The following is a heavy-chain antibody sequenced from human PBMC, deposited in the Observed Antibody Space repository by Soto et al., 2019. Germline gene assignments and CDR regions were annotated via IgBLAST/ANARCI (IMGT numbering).Heavy chain of an antibody. Sequence: PCGSLRRSCAGSGFTFGTYSMNWVRQAAGKWLEWIAYISYDSDTIQYADSVKGRFTISRDNAKNSLYLQMNSLRDEETAVYYCARMYYDYVWGQGTTVT. CDR3: ARMYYDYV. CDR1: GFTFGTYS. J-gene: IGHJ6*02. CDR2: ISYDSDTI. V-gene: IGHV3-48*02. D-gene: IGHD5-12*01.